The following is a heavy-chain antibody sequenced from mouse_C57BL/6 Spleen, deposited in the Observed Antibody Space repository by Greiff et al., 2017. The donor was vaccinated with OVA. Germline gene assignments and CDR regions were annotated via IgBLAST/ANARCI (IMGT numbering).Heavy chain of an antibody. D-gene: IGHD2-5*01. V-gene: IGHV5-9-1*02. CDR3: TGYSNYGFAY. J-gene: IGHJ3*01. Sequence: DVMLVESGEGLVKPGGSLKLSCAASGFTFSSYAMSWVRQTPEKRLEWVAYISSGGDYIYYADTVKGRFTISRDNARNTLYLQMSSLKSEDTAMYYCTGYSNYGFAYWGQGTLVTVSA. CDR2: ISSGGDYI. CDR1: GFTFSSYA.